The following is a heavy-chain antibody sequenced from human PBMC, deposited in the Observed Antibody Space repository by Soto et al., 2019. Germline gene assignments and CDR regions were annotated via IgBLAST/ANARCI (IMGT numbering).Heavy chain of an antibody. CDR1: GGFISRGGYY. J-gene: IGHJ4*02. CDR3: ARGLHGGDSSGYYFDY. Sequence: PSEALCLTWTVSGGFISRGGYYWSWIRQDPGKGLEWIGYIYYSGSTYYNPSLKSRVTISVDTSKNQFSLKLSSVTAADTAVYYCARGLHGGDSSGYYFDYWGQGTLVTVSS. D-gene: IGHD3-22*01. V-gene: IGHV4-31*02. CDR2: IYYSGST.